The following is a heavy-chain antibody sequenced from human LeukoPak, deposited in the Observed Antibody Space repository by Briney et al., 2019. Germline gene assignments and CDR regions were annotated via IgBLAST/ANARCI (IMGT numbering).Heavy chain of an antibody. CDR2: MNPHSGNT. V-gene: IGHV1-8*01. CDR3: ARGGVLLWFGELFP. Sequence: ASVKVSCTASGYTFTSYDISWVRQATGQGLEWMGWMNPHSGNTGYAQNLQGRVTMTRNTSISTAYTELSSLRSEDTAVYYCARGGVLLWFGELFPWGQGTLVTVSS. D-gene: IGHD3-10*01. CDR1: GYTFTSYD. J-gene: IGHJ5*02.